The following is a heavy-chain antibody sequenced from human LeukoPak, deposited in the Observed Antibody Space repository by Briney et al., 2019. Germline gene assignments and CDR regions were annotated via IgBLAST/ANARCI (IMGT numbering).Heavy chain of an antibody. CDR3: TRDGVAPPNLVRAPNAFDI. CDR2: INPNSGGT. Sequence: GASVKVSCKASGYTFTGYYMHWVRQAPGQGLEWMGRINPNSGGTNYAQKFQGRVTMTRDTSISTAYMELSRLRSDDTAVYYCTRDGVAPPNLVRAPNAFDIWGQGTMVTVSS. D-gene: IGHD1-26*01. CDR1: GYTFTGYY. J-gene: IGHJ3*02. V-gene: IGHV1-2*06.